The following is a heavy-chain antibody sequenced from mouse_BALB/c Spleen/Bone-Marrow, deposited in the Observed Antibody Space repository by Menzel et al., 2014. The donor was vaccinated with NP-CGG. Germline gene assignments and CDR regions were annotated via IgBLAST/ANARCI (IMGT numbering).Heavy chain of an antibody. D-gene: IGHD2-1*01. CDR2: ISSGGSYT. Sequence: EVMLVQSGGGLVKPGGSLKLSCAASGFTFSSYAMSWVRQSPEKRLEWVAEISSGGSYTYYSDTVTGRFILSRDNVKNTLYLKMSSQRSEDTAMYHCAKDNGTYGWYFDDWGAGTTVTVSS. V-gene: IGHV5-9-4*01. CDR3: AKDNGTYGWYFDD. J-gene: IGHJ1*01. CDR1: GFTFSSYA.